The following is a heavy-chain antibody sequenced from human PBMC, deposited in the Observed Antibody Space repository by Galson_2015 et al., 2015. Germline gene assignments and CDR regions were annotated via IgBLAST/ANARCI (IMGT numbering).Heavy chain of an antibody. D-gene: IGHD3-9*01. J-gene: IGHJ6*02. CDR3: ARDTYDILTGYHYYYYGMDV. V-gene: IGHV3-48*03. CDR2: ISSSGSTI. Sequence: SLRLSCAASGFTFSSYEMNWVRQAPGKGLEWVSYISSSGSTIYYADSVKGRFTISRDNAKNSLYLQMNSLRAEDTAVYYCARDTYDILTGYHYYYYGMDVSVQGTTVTVSS. CDR1: GFTFSSYE.